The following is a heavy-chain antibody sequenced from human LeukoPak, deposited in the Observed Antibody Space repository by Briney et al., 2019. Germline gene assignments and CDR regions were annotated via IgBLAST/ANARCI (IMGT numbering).Heavy chain of an antibody. CDR2: IKKKTDGGTT. Sequence: GGSLRLSCAASGFTFSNAWMSWVRQAPGKGLEWVGRIKKKTDGGTTDYAAPVKGRFTISRDDSKNTLYVQMNSLKTEDTAVYYCAREYSYGYGFDYWGQGTLVTVSS. D-gene: IGHD5-18*01. CDR1: GFTFSNAW. J-gene: IGHJ4*02. V-gene: IGHV3-15*01. CDR3: AREYSYGYGFDY.